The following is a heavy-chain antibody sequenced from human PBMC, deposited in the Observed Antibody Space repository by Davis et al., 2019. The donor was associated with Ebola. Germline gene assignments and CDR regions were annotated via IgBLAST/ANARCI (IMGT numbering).Heavy chain of an antibody. V-gene: IGHV3-74*03. CDR2: LSSDGSGP. J-gene: IGHJ4*02. CDR1: GFPFSNFW. D-gene: IGHD5-18*01. Sequence: GESLKISCAASGFPFSNFWMHWVRQGQGRGLLWVSRLSSDGSGPASADSVKGRFTISRDNAKSTVYLQMNSLRAEDTAVYYCARSGGHSFGQNWGQGTLVTVSS. CDR3: ARSGGHSFGQN.